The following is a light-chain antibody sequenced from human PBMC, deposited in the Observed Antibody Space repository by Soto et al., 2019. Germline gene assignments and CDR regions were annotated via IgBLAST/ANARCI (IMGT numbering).Light chain of an antibody. CDR3: QQFSSYPLT. V-gene: IGKV3-20*01. Sequence: ELVLTQSPGPLSLSLGERATLSFRASQPVINNYLAWYQQKPGQAPRLLIYDASSRATGIPDRFSGGGSGTDFTLTISRLEPEDLAVYYCQQFSSYPLTFGGGTKVDIK. CDR1: QPVINNY. J-gene: IGKJ4*01. CDR2: DAS.